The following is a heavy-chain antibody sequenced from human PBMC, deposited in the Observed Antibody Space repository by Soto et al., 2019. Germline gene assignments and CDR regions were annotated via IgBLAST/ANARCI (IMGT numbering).Heavy chain of an antibody. V-gene: IGHV3-15*01. CDR3: TSSSYGH. Sequence: PGGSLRLSCAASEFTFTNASMSWVRQAPGKGLEWVARTKSKADGGTTDYAAPVKGRFTTSRDESQNTLYLQMNSLNTEDTAVYYCTSSSYGHWGQGTLVTVSS. CDR1: EFTFTNAS. J-gene: IGHJ4*02. CDR2: TKSKADGGTT. D-gene: IGHD4-17*01.